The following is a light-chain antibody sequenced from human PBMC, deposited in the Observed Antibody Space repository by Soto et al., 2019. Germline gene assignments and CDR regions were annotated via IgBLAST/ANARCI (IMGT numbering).Light chain of an antibody. CDR2: AAF. Sequence: DIQMTQSPSSLSASVGDRVTITCRAGQAINIYLAWYQQKPGKVPKLLISAAFTLQSGVPSRFSGSGSGTDFTLTISSLQPEDVATYYCQKYDGAPLTFGGGTKVEIK. CDR3: QKYDGAPLT. J-gene: IGKJ4*01. V-gene: IGKV1-27*01. CDR1: QAINIY.